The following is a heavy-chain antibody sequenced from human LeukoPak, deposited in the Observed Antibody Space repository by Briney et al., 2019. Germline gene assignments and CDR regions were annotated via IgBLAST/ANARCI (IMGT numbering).Heavy chain of an antibody. CDR2: IYHSGST. D-gene: IGHD6-13*01. CDR1: GYSISSGYY. CDR3: ARDGSSSWYRGYGY. Sequence: PSETLSLTCTVSGYSISSGYYWGWIRQPPGKGLEWIGSIYHSGSTYYNPSLKSRVTISVDTSKNQFSLKLSSVTAADTAVYYCARDGSSSWYRGYGYWGQGTLVTVSS. V-gene: IGHV4-38-2*02. J-gene: IGHJ4*02.